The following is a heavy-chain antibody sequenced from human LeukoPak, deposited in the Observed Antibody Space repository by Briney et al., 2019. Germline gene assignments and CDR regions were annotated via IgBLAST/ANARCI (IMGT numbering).Heavy chain of an antibody. CDR3: ARVRRYYGPGPNAFDI. D-gene: IGHD3-10*01. CDR2: IRSKAYGGTT. J-gene: IGHJ3*02. V-gene: IGHV3-49*04. Sequence: GRSLRLSCTASGFTFGDYAMSWVRQAPGKGLECVGFIRSKAYGGTTEYAASVKGRFTISRDDSKSIAYLQMNSLKTEDTAVYYCARVRRYYGPGPNAFDIWGQGTVVTVSS. CDR1: GFTFGDYA.